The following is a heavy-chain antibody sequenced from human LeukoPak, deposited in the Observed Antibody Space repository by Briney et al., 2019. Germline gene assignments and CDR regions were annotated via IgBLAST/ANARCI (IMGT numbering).Heavy chain of an antibody. V-gene: IGHV3-43*01. CDR1: GFTFDDYT. CDR2: ISWDGGST. CDR3: ARAIVVVVAAKGLVDY. D-gene: IGHD2-15*01. Sequence: GRSLRLSCAASGFTFDDYTMHWVRQAPGKGLEWVSLISWDGGSTYYADSVKGRFTISRDNAKNSLYLQMNSLRAEDTAVYYCARAIVVVVAAKGLVDYWGQGTLVTVSS. J-gene: IGHJ4*02.